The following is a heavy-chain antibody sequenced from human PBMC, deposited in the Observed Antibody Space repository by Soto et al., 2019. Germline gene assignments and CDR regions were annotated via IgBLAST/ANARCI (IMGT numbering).Heavy chain of an antibody. Sequence: QMLLVQSGPEVKKPGTSVKVSCKASGFTFTSSAMQWVRQARGQRLEWIGWIVVGSGNTNYAQKFQERVTITRDMSTSTAYMELSSLRSEDTAVYYCAAMGGGSGSYLEYYYGMDVWGQGTTVTVSS. J-gene: IGHJ6*02. CDR2: IVVGSGNT. V-gene: IGHV1-58*02. CDR3: AAMGGGSGSYLEYYYGMDV. CDR1: GFTFTSSA. D-gene: IGHD3-10*01.